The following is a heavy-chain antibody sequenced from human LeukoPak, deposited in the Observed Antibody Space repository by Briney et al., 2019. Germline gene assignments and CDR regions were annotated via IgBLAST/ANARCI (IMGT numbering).Heavy chain of an antibody. V-gene: IGHV3-7*03. CDR3: ARDIRSPVFGIVVVKYYFDY. CDR1: GFTFTNYW. D-gene: IGHD3-22*01. Sequence: PGGSLRLSCTASGFTFTNYWMSWVRQAPGKGLEWVANIKEDETEIRYLDSVKGRFTISRDNAKNSLYLQMNSLRAEDTAVYYCARDIRSPVFGIVVVKYYFDYWGQGTLVTVSS. CDR2: IKEDETEI. J-gene: IGHJ4*02.